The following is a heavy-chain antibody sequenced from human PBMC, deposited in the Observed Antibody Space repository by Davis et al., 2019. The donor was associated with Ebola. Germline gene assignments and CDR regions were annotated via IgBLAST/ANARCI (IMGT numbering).Heavy chain of an antibody. CDR2: IYYSGST. D-gene: IGHD3-16*01. Sequence: MPGGSLRLSCAASGFTFSSYSMNWVRQAPGKGLEWIGSIYYSGSTYYNPSLKSRVTISVDTSKNQFSLKLSSVTAADTAVYYCARHTSRFDPWGQGTLVTVSS. CDR3: ARHTSRFDP. CDR1: GFTFSSYSMN. J-gene: IGHJ5*02. V-gene: IGHV4-39*01.